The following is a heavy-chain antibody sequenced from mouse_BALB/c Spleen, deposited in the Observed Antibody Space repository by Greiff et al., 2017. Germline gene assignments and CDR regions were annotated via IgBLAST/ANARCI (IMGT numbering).Heavy chain of an antibody. V-gene: IGHV1S81*02. CDR1: GYTFTSYY. J-gene: IGHJ4*01. CDR2: INPSNGGT. CDR3: TREGMYGNYEAMDY. D-gene: IGHD2-10*02. Sequence: QVQLQQPGAELVKPGASVKLSCKASGYTFTSYYMYWVKQRPGQGLEWIGGINPSNGGTNFNEKFKSKATLTVDKSSSTAYMQLSSLTSEDSAVYYCTREGMYGNYEAMDYWGQGTSVTVSS.